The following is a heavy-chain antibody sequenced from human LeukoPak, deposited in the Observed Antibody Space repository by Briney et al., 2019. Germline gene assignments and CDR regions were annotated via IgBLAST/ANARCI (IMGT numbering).Heavy chain of an antibody. D-gene: IGHD5-18*01. CDR3: ASRSVDTPFGY. Sequence: ASVKVSCKASGYTFTTYGISWVRQAPGQGLEWMGWISAYNGKTYYAQKLQGRVTMTTDTSTSTAYMELRSLRSDDTAVYYCASRSVDTPFGYWGQGTLVTVSS. J-gene: IGHJ4*02. V-gene: IGHV1-18*01. CDR2: ISAYNGKT. CDR1: GYTFTTYG.